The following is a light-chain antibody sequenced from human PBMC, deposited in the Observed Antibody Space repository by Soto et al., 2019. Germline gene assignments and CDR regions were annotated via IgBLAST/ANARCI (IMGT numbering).Light chain of an antibody. CDR3: IQSLELPRT. CDR2: EVS. V-gene: IGKV2D-29*01. CDR1: QSLLHSDGKTD. Sequence: DIVMTQTPISLSVTPGQPTSISCKSSQSLLHSDGKTDLYWDLQKPGKPPQILIYEVSNRFSRVPERFSGRGSGTDFALKISRVEAEDVGVYYCIQSLELPRTFGQGTKVEIK. J-gene: IGKJ1*01.